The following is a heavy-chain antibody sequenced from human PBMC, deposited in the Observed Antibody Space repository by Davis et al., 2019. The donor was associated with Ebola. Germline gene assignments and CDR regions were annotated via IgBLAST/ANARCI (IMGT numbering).Heavy chain of an antibody. D-gene: IGHD3-10*01. CDR1: GYTFTNYD. CDR2: LNPNSGNT. Sequence: AASVKVSCKTSGYTFTNYDINWVRQATGQGLEWMGWLNPNSGNTDSTHKFQGRLTMTKNISIGTAYMELSTLTSEDTAVYYCARDRGPLGFDPWGQGTLVTVSS. CDR3: ARDRGPLGFDP. V-gene: IGHV1-8*01. J-gene: IGHJ5*02.